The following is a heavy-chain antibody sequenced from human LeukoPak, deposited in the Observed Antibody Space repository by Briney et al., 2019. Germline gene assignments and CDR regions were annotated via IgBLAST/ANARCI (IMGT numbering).Heavy chain of an antibody. CDR3: ARTILPALDY. J-gene: IGHJ4*02. D-gene: IGHD2-2*01. CDR2: IDYGGSYK. Sequence: GGSLRLSCAASGFTFSTYGMHWVRQAPGKGLEWVAFIDYGGSYKYYADSTKGRFTISRDNSRNTLYLQMNSLRVEDTAVYYCARTILPALDYWGQGTLVTVSS. CDR1: GFTFSTYG. V-gene: IGHV3-30*19.